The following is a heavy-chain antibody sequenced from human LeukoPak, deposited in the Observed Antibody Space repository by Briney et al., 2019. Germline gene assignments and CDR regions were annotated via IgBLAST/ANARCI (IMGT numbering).Heavy chain of an antibody. D-gene: IGHD6-13*01. V-gene: IGHV4-38-2*01. CDR3: ARQPLILAAGFRFDP. Sequence: SETLSLTCAVSGYSISSGYYWGWIRQPPGKGLEWIGGIYHRGSTYYNPPPKTRVTISVDTSKNQFSLKLSSVTAADTAVYYCARQPLILAAGFRFDPWGQGTLVTVSS. J-gene: IGHJ5*02. CDR2: IYHRGST. CDR1: GYSISSGYY.